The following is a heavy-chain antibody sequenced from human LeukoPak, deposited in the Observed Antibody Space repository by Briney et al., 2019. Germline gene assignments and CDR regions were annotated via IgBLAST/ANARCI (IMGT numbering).Heavy chain of an antibody. CDR3: ARLNCSSASCRSKYLDY. J-gene: IGHJ4*02. CDR1: GYTFSNYE. V-gene: IGHV1-8*01. D-gene: IGHD2-2*01. CDR2: MDPNRGDT. Sequence: GGSVKVSCKASGYTFSNYEINWVRQATGQGLVWMGWMDPNRGDTGYAQKVQGRVTMTRDTAISTAYMELSRLRSEDTAVYYCARLNCSSASCRSKYLDYWGQGNLVTVSS.